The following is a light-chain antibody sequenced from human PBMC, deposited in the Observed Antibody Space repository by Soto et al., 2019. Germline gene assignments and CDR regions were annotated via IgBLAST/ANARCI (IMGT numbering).Light chain of an antibody. J-gene: IGLJ1*01. CDR3: SSYTTTGTQV. CDR2: DVS. CDR1: TSDVGGFDY. Sequence: QSALTQPASVSGSPGQSITLSCTGTTSDVGGFDYVSWYQQHPGKAPKLMIFDVSNRPSGVSDRFSGSKSGNTASLTISGLQAEDEADYYCSSYTTTGTQVFGTGTKLTDL. V-gene: IGLV2-14*03.